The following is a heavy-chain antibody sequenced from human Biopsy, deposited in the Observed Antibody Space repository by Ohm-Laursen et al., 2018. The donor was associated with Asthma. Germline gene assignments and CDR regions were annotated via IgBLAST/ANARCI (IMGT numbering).Heavy chain of an antibody. Sequence: SQTLSLTCIVSGGSISGFYWSWIRQPPGKGLEWIGYIYYTGTTNYNPSLKSRVSISVDTSKNQFSLKLTSVTAADTAVYYCAGDFGGWYYFDNWGQGSLVTVPS. V-gene: IGHV4-59*01. CDR2: IYYTGTT. CDR1: GGSISGFY. D-gene: IGHD3-3*01. J-gene: IGHJ4*02. CDR3: AGDFGGWYYFDN.